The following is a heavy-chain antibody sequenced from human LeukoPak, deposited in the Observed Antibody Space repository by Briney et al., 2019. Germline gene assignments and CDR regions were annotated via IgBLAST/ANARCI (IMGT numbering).Heavy chain of an antibody. CDR1: GYSFTSYW. J-gene: IGHJ4*02. V-gene: IGHV5-51*01. CDR3: ARHVGDGYNQIPFDY. Sequence: GESLKISCKGSGYSFTSYWIGWVRQMPGKGLEWMGIIYPGDSDTRYSPSFQGQVTISADKSISTAYLQWSSLKASDTAMYYCARHVGDGYNQIPFDYWGQGTLVAVS. CDR2: IYPGDSDT. D-gene: IGHD5-24*01.